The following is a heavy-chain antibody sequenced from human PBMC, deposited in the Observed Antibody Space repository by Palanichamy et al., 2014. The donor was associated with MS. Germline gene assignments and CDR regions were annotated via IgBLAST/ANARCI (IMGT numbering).Heavy chain of an antibody. CDR3: ASSERLRFGELVPDL. CDR1: GLSVNTSGVG. V-gene: IGHV2-5*02. CDR2: IYWDDDK. Sequence: QITLKESGPTVVKPTQTLTLTCSLSGLSVNTSGVGVGWIRQSPGKALEWLALIYWDDDKRYRPSLQSRLTITKDPSKNQVVLTMTNMQPVDTATYFCASSERLRFGELVPDLWGQGILVTVTS. D-gene: IGHD3-10*01. J-gene: IGHJ4*02.